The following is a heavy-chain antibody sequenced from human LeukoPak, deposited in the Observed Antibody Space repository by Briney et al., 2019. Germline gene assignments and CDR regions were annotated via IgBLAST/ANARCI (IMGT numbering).Heavy chain of an antibody. CDR2: INPNSGGT. Sequence: ASVKVPCKASGYTFTGYYMHWVRQAPGQGLEWMGWINPNSGGTNYAQKFQGRVTMTRDTSISTAYMELSRLRSDDTAVYYCARGNDSSGYFNPYAEYFQHWGQGTLVTVSS. J-gene: IGHJ1*01. CDR1: GYTFTGYY. CDR3: ARGNDSSGYFNPYAEYFQH. V-gene: IGHV1-2*02. D-gene: IGHD3-22*01.